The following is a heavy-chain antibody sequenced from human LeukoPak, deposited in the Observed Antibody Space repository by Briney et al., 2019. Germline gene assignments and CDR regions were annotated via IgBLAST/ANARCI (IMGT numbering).Heavy chain of an antibody. CDR1: GFTFSSYS. CDR3: AKIPNNYYGSGSPYYFDY. Sequence: GGALRLSCAASGFTFSSYSMNGVRQAPGKGLEWGSYISSSSTIYYADSVKGRFTISRDNSKNTLYLQMNSLRAEDTAVYYCAKIPNNYYGSGSPYYFDYWGQGTLVTVSS. CDR2: ISSSSTI. V-gene: IGHV3-48*01. J-gene: IGHJ4*02. D-gene: IGHD3-10*01.